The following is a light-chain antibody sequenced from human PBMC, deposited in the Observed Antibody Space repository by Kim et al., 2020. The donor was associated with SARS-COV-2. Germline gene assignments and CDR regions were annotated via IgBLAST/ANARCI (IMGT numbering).Light chain of an antibody. Sequence: EIVMTQSPATLSVSPGERATLSCWASQSVSSNLAWYQQKPGQAPRLLIYGASTRATGIPARFSGSGSGTEFTLTISGLQSEDFAVYYCHQYNNWHTFGQGTKLEIK. CDR2: GAS. J-gene: IGKJ2*01. CDR3: HQYNNWHT. V-gene: IGKV3-15*01. CDR1: QSVSSN.